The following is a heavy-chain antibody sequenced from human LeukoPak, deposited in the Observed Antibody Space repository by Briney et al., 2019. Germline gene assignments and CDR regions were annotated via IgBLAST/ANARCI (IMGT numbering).Heavy chain of an antibody. Sequence: PGGSLRLSCAASGFTFDDYAMGWVRQAPGRGLEWVSGINSKGGSIGYADSVKGRFTISRDNAKNSLYLQMNSLRAEDTAVYYCVRDVYGCKYGGDYWGQGTLVTVSS. CDR1: GFTFDDYA. CDR3: VRDVYGCKYGGDY. V-gene: IGHV3-20*04. CDR2: INSKGGSI. D-gene: IGHD4-23*01. J-gene: IGHJ4*02.